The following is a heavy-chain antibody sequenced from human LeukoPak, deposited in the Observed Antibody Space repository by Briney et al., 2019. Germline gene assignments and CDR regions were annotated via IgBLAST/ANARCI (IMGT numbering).Heavy chain of an antibody. CDR3: ARIGSTGTYNRDFQY. Sequence: GGSLRLSCGGSGFIFRDFDMTWVRQTAGRGLEWLSYIGESGSPVFYADSVKGRFSVSRDNAKESLFLQMNGLRVEDTGIYYCARIGSTGTYNRDFQYWGPGTLVVVSS. CDR2: IGESGSPV. J-gene: IGHJ1*01. CDR1: GFIFRDFD. D-gene: IGHD1-26*01. V-gene: IGHV3-48*03.